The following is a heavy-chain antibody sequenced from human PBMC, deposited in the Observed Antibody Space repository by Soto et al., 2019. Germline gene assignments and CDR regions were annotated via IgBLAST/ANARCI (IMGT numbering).Heavy chain of an antibody. V-gene: IGHV3-30*03. J-gene: IGHJ4*02. Sequence: GGSLRLSCVASGFTFSNNGIHWVRQAPGRGLEWVAVISSDGSKKYYADSVKGRFTISRDNSKNTLYLQMNSLRAEDTAVYYCARDPREYYFDYWGQGTLVTVSS. CDR1: GFTFSNNG. CDR3: ARDPREYYFDY. CDR2: ISSDGSKK.